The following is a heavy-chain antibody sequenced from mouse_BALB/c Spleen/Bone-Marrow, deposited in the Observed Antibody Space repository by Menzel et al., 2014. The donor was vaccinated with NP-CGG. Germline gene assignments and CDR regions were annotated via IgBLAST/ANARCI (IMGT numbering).Heavy chain of an antibody. CDR3: ARPHYYGSNAMDY. CDR1: GFDFSRYW. CDR2: INPDSSPI. D-gene: IGHD1-2*01. V-gene: IGHV4-1*02. Sequence: EVKLMESGGGLVQPGGSLKLSCAASGFDFSRYWMSWVRQAPGKGLEWIGEINPDSSPINYTPSLKDKFIISRDNAKNTPYLQMRKVRSEDTALYYCARPHYYGSNAMDYWGQGTSVPVSS. J-gene: IGHJ4*01.